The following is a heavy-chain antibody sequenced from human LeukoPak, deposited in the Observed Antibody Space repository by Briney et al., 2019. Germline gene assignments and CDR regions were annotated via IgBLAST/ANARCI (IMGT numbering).Heavy chain of an antibody. V-gene: IGHV4-59*01. D-gene: IGHD2-2*01. J-gene: IGHJ5*02. CDR3: ARLGGCTTTSCYVHWFDP. Sequence: SETLSRTCEVSGGSLTGYYWSWIRQPPGKGLEWIGYIYYSGSTNYNPSLKSRVTISVDTSKNQFSLKLYSVTAADTAVYYCARLGGCTTTSCYVHWFDPWGQGTLVTVSS. CDR1: GGSLTGYY. CDR2: IYYSGST.